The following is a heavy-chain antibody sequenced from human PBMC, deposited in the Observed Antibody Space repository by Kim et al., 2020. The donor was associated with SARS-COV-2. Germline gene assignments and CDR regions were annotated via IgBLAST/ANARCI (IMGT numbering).Heavy chain of an antibody. D-gene: IGHD3-22*01. V-gene: IGHV3-30*18. J-gene: IGHJ4*02. CDR2: ISYDGSNK. Sequence: GGSLRLSCAASGFTFSSYGMHWVRQAPGKGLEWVAVISYDGSNKYYADSVKGRFTISRDNSKNTLYLQMNSLRAEDTAVYYCAKDDRGGYYDSSGSTAFDYWGQGTLVTVSS. CDR3: AKDDRGGYYDSSGSTAFDY. CDR1: GFTFSSYG.